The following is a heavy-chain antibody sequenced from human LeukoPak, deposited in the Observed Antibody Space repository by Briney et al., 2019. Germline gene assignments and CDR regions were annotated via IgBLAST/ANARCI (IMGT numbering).Heavy chain of an antibody. CDR1: GFTFSSYA. Sequence: PGGSLRLSCAASGFTFSSYAMSWVRQAPGKGLEWASAISGRGGSTYYADSVKGRFTISRDNSKNTLYLQMNSLRAEDTAVYYCAKEVAAAPDAFDIWGQGTMVTVSS. CDR2: ISGRGGST. J-gene: IGHJ3*02. V-gene: IGHV3-23*01. D-gene: IGHD6-13*01. CDR3: AKEVAAAPDAFDI.